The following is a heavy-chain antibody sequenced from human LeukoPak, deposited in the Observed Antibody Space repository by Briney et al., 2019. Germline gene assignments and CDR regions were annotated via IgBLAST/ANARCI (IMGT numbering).Heavy chain of an antibody. CDR1: GGSISSSSYY. CDR2: IYYSGST. Sequence: SETLSLTCTVSGGSISSSSYYWGWIRQPPGKGLEWIGSIYYSGSTYYNPSLKSRVTISVDTSKNQFSLKLSSVTAADTAVYYCAREVGSSTHYYYMDVWGKGTTVTVSS. CDR3: AREVGSSTHYYYMDV. J-gene: IGHJ6*03. V-gene: IGHV4-39*07. D-gene: IGHD2-2*01.